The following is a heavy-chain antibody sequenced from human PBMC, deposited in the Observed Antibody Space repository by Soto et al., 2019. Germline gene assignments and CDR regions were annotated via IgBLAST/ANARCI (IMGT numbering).Heavy chain of an antibody. V-gene: IGHV5-51*01. J-gene: IGHJ3*01. CDR1: GYSFTNYW. Sequence: GGPLKTSCKGSGYSFTNYWIGWVRQMPGKGLEWMGIIYPGDSHAIYSPSFQGQGTMSADKSISTAYLQWSSLKASDTAMYYCARPYSGGPNDPFDVWGQGTMVTVSS. CDR3: ARPYSGGPNDPFDV. CDR2: IYPGDSHA. D-gene: IGHD1-26*01.